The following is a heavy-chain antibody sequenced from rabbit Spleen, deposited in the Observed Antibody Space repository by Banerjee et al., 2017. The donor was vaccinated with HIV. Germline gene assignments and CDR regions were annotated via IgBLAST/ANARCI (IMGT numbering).Heavy chain of an antibody. Sequence: QSLEESGGDLVKPGASLTLTCIASGVSFSVSSYMCWVRQAPGKGLEWIACIEAGSSGFTYFASWAKGRFTCSKTSSTTVTLQMTSLTAADTATYFCARDTASSFSSYGMDLWGPGTLVTVS. D-gene: IGHD8-1*01. J-gene: IGHJ6*01. CDR3: ARDTASSFSSYGMDL. CDR1: GVSFSVSSY. V-gene: IGHV1S40*01. CDR2: IEAGSSGFT.